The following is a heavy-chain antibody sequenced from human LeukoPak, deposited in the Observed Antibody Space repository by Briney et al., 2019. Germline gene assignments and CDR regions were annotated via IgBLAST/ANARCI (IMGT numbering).Heavy chain of an antibody. J-gene: IGHJ4*02. CDR3: ARSLRDGYIDY. D-gene: IGHD5-24*01. V-gene: IGHV1-8*01. CDR2: MNPNSGNT. CDR1: GYTFTTYD. Sequence: ASVKVSCKASGYTFTTYDINWVRQATGQGLEWMGWMNPNSGNTGYAQKFQGRVTMTRSTSISTTYMELSSLRSEDTPVYYCARSLRDGYIDYWGQGTLVTVSS.